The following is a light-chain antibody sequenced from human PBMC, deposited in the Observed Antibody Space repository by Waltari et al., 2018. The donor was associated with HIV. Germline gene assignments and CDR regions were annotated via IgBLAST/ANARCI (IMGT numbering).Light chain of an antibody. V-gene: IGLV1-44*01. CDR1: SSNIGSNT. CDR2: HNS. Sequence: QSALTQPPSASGTAGQRVTISCSGTSSNIGSNTVNWYQQLPGTAPKLLIYHNSQRPSGVPDRFSGSKSGTSASLAISGLQSEDEADYYCAAWDDSVNGLVFGGGTKLTV. CDR3: AAWDDSVNGLV. J-gene: IGLJ3*02.